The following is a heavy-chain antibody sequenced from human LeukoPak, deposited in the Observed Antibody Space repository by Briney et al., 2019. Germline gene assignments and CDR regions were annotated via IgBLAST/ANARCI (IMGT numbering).Heavy chain of an antibody. CDR3: ARLGYCDSSSCYLHYHYYMDV. D-gene: IGHD2-2*01. Sequence: PSETLSLTCAVYGGSFSGYYWSWIRQPPGKGLEWIGEINHSGSTNYNPSLKSRVTISVDTSKNQFSLKLSSVTASDTAVYYCARLGYCDSSSCYLHYHYYMDVWGKGTTVTVSS. CDR1: GGSFSGYY. CDR2: INHSGST. V-gene: IGHV4-34*01. J-gene: IGHJ6*03.